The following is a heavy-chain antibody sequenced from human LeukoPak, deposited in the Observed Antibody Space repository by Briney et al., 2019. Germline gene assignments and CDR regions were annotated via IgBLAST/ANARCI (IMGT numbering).Heavy chain of an antibody. J-gene: IGHJ3*02. D-gene: IGHD3-10*01. CDR3: ARVDRGSAFDI. CDR1: GFTFSSYD. CDR2: IGTAGDT. V-gene: IGHV3-13*01. Sequence: GGSLRLSSAASGFTFSSYDMHWVRQATGKGLEWVSAIGTAGDTYYPGSVKGRFTISRENAKNSLYLQMNSLRAGDTAVYYCARVDRGSAFDIWGQGTMVTVSS.